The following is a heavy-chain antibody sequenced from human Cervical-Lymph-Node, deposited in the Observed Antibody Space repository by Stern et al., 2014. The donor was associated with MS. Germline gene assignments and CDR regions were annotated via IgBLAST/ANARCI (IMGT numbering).Heavy chain of an antibody. CDR1: GFSLSTSGMC. CDR3: ARTPRKYGDEYYFDY. CDR2: VEWDDNK. D-gene: IGHD4-17*01. V-gene: IGHV2-70*01. Sequence: QITLKESGPALVKPTQTLTLTCTFSGFSLSTSGMCGNWIRHPPGQALEWLALVEWDDNKFYSASLKTRLTISKDFSKNQVVLTMTNMDPVDTATYYCARTPRKYGDEYYFDYWGQGTPVAVSS. J-gene: IGHJ4*02.